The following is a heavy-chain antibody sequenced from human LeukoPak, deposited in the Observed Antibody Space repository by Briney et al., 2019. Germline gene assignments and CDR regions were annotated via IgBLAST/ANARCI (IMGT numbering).Heavy chain of an antibody. J-gene: IGHJ3*02. CDR3: ARGLVIRGSGSPGAFDI. CDR1: GGSFSGYY. CDR2: INHSGST. D-gene: IGHD3-10*01. Sequence: SETLSLTCAVYGGSFSGYYWSWIRQPPGKGLEWIGEINHSGSTNYNPSLRSRVTISVDTSKNQFSLKLSSVTAADTAVYYCARGLVIRGSGSPGAFDIWGQGTMVTVSS. V-gene: IGHV4-34*01.